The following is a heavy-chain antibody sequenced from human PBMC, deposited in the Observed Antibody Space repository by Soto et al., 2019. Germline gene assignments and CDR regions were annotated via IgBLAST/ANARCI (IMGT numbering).Heavy chain of an antibody. V-gene: IGHV1-69*13. CDR2: IIPIFGTA. Sequence: SVKVSCKASGGPFSSYAISWVRQAPGQGLEWMGGIIPIFGTANYAQKFQGRVTITADESTSTAYMELSSLRSEDTAVYYCAREVGDCSSTSCPNWFDPWGQGTLVTVS. CDR3: AREVGDCSSTSCPNWFDP. CDR1: GGPFSSYA. J-gene: IGHJ5*02. D-gene: IGHD2-2*01.